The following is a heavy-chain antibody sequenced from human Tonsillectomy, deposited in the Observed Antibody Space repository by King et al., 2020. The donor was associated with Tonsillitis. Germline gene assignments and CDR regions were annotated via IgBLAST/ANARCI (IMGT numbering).Heavy chain of an antibody. Sequence: VQLQESGPGLVKPSETLSLTCAVSGGSISSGGYSWNWIRQPPGKRPEWIGYIHYSGSTYYNPSLKSRVTILLDTPKNQFSLKLSSVTAADTAVYYCARGDYDPLTDWLDSWGQGTLVTVSS. CDR3: ARGDYDPLTDWLDS. J-gene: IGHJ5*01. CDR1: GGSISSGGYS. CDR2: IHYSGST. V-gene: IGHV4-30-4*07. D-gene: IGHD3-9*01.